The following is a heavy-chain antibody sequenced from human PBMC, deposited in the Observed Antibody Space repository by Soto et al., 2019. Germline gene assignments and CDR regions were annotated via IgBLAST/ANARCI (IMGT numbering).Heavy chain of an antibody. J-gene: IGHJ4*02. CDR3: ARGIAAAGLFDY. V-gene: IGHV4-31*03. D-gene: IGHD6-13*01. Sequence: SETLSLTCTVSGGSISSGGYYWSWIRQHPGKGLEWIGYIYYSGSTYYNPSLKSRVTISVDTSKNQFSLKPSSVTAADTAVYYCARGIAAAGLFDYWGQGTLVTVSS. CDR2: IYYSGST. CDR1: GGSISSGGYY.